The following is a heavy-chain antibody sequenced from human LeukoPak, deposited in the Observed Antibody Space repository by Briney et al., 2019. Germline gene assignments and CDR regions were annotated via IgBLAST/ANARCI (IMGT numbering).Heavy chain of an antibody. CDR2: ISPDGSTT. CDR1: GFTFSRYW. J-gene: IGHJ4*02. V-gene: IGHV3-74*03. Sequence: PGGSLRLSCAASGFTFSRYWMHWVRQAPGKGLMWVSRISPDGSTTLYADSVRGRFTISRENAKNTLYLQMNSLREEDTAVYYCAGVLSGTTGKGYWGQGTLVTVSS. D-gene: IGHD1-20*01. CDR3: AGVLSGTTGKGY.